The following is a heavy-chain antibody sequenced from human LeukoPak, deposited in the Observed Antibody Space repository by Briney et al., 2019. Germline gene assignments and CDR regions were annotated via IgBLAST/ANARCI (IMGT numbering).Heavy chain of an antibody. CDR2: INPNSGGT. D-gene: IGHD1-26*01. J-gene: IGHJ4*02. Sequence: GASVKVSCKASGYTFTGYYMHWVRQAPGQGLEWMGWINPNSGGTNYAQKFQGRVTMTRDTSISTAYMELSRLRSDDTAVYYCARDREPLPGTTPPEYWGQGTLVTVSS. CDR3: ARDREPLPGTTPPEY. V-gene: IGHV1-2*02. CDR1: GYTFTGYY.